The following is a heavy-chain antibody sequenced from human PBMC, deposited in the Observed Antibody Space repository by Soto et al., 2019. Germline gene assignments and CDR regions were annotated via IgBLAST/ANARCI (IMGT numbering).Heavy chain of an antibody. CDR2: IWYDGSIK. D-gene: IGHD2-8*02. Sequence: GGSLRLSCAASGFTFNTYGMHWVRQIPGKGLQWVAIIWYDGSIKYYADSVKGRFTVSRDNSKNTLYLQMNSLRDEDTAVYYCARIDCTGNNCNPYYHYGMDVWGQGTTVTVSS. J-gene: IGHJ6*02. CDR3: ARIDCTGNNCNPYYHYGMDV. V-gene: IGHV3-33*01. CDR1: GFTFNTYG.